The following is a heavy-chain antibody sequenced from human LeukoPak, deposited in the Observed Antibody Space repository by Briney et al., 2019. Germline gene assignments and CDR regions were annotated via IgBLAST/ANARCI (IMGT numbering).Heavy chain of an antibody. J-gene: IGHJ3*02. Sequence: SETLSLTCTVSGGSISSYYWSWIRQPPGKGLEWIGYIYYSGSTNYNPSLKSRVAISVDTSKNQFSLKLSSVTAADTAVYYCARLYDSSGPAFDIWGQGTMVTVSS. D-gene: IGHD3-22*01. CDR3: ARLYDSSGPAFDI. V-gene: IGHV4-59*01. CDR1: GGSISSYY. CDR2: IYYSGST.